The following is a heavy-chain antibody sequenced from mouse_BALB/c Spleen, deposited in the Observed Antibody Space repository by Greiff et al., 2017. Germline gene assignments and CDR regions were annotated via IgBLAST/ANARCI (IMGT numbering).Heavy chain of an antibody. CDR1: GYTFTDYY. J-gene: IGHJ3*01. V-gene: IGHV1-77*01. Sequence: QVQLQQSGAELARPGASVKLSCKASGYTFTDYYINWVKQRTGQGLEWIGEIYPGSGNTYYNEKFKGKATLTADKSSSTAYMQLSSLTSEDSAVYFCARGGIITTVVARGFAYWGQGTLVTVSA. D-gene: IGHD1-1*01. CDR3: ARGGIITTVVARGFAY. CDR2: IYPGSGNT.